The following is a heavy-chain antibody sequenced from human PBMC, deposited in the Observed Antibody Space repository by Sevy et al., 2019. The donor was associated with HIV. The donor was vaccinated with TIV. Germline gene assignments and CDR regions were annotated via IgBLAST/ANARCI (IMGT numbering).Heavy chain of an antibody. J-gene: IGHJ4*02. Sequence: GGSLRLSCAASGFTLSDYHMSWIRQAPGTGPEWVSYMSSSGYYADSVKGRFTISRDNAKNSVYLQMNSLRAEDTAVYYCARTPNYGSGSYLRGPFDYWGQRTLVTVSS. V-gene: IGHV3-11*01. D-gene: IGHD3-10*01. CDR3: ARTPNYGSGSYLRGPFDY. CDR1: GFTLSDYH. CDR2: MSSSG.